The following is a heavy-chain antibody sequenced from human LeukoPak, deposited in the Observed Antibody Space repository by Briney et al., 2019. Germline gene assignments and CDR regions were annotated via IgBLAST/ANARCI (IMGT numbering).Heavy chain of an antibody. CDR3: AKTGSDFWSGYGRNLDY. J-gene: IGHJ4*02. D-gene: IGHD3-3*01. Sequence: GGSLRLSCAASGFTLSSYAMSWVRQAPGKGLEWVSLISGNAGSTYYADSVKGRFTISRDITKNTLYLQMNSLRAEDTATYYCAKTGSDFWSGYGRNLDYWGQGTLVTVSS. V-gene: IGHV3-23*01. CDR2: ISGNAGST. CDR1: GFTLSSYA.